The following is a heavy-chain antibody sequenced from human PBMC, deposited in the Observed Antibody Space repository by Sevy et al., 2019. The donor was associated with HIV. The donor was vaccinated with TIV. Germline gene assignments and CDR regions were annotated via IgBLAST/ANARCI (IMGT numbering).Heavy chain of an antibody. Sequence: GGSLRLSCAASGFTFSPYWMTWVRQAPGKGLEWVANIRPDGSDKYYVYSAKGRFTISRDNAKNSLYLQMNSLRADDTAMYYCARGVGLDCWGQGALVTVSS. CDR1: GFTFSPYW. CDR3: ARGVGLDC. CDR2: IRPDGSDK. D-gene: IGHD1-26*01. J-gene: IGHJ4*02. V-gene: IGHV3-7*01.